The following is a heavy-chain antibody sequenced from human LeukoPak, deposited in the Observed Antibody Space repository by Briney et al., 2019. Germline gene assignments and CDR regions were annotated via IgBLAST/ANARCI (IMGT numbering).Heavy chain of an antibody. Sequence: GGSLRLSCAVSGYPFSDHYIDWVRQAPGKGLEWVSYISSSSLSIYYADSVKGRFTISRDNARNSLHLQMNSLRAEDTAMYYCARDATPTQLWFRGSFDYWGLGALVTVAS. CDR3: ARDATPTQLWFRGSFDY. CDR1: GYPFSDHY. V-gene: IGHV3-69-1*01. CDR2: ISSSSLSI. D-gene: IGHD5-18*01. J-gene: IGHJ4*02.